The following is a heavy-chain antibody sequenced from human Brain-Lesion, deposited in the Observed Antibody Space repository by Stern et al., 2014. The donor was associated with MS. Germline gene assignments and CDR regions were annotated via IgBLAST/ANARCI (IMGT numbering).Heavy chain of an antibody. Sequence: QVQLVQSGAEVKKPGASVKVSCKVSGYTLTELSMHWVRQAPRKGLEWMGGFDPEDGETIYAQKFQGRVTMTEDTSTDTAYMELSSLKSEDTAVYYCATLSPGAGGNYYRHFDYWGQGTLVTVSS. CDR3: ATLSPGAGGNYYRHFDY. V-gene: IGHV1-24*01. J-gene: IGHJ4*02. D-gene: IGHD1-26*01. CDR2: FDPEDGET. CDR1: GYTLTELS.